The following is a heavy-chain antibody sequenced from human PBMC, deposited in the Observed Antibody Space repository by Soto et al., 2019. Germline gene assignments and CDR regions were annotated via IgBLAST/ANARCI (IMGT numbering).Heavy chain of an antibody. D-gene: IGHD4-17*01. J-gene: IGHJ4*02. CDR2: IVVGSGNT. CDR3: AAADGDGDQFDY. CDR1: GFTFTSSA. V-gene: IGHV1-58*01. Sequence: QMQLVQSGPEVKKPGTSVKVSCKASGFTFTSSAVQWVRQARGQRLEWIGWIVVGSGNTNYAQKFQERVTITRDMSTSTAYMELSSLRSEDTAVYYCAAADGDGDQFDYWGQGTLVTVSS.